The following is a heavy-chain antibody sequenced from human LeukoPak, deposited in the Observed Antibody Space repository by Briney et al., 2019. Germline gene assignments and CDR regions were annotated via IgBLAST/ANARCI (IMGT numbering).Heavy chain of an antibody. D-gene: IGHD3-16*01. CDR1: RFTFSNHW. Sequence: PEGSLRLSCAASRFTFSNHWMHWVRQAPGTGLVWVSFINNGGGVTSYADSVKGRFTISRDNAKNTLYLQTNSLRAEDTAMYYCARGGQGAVDYWGPGTLVTVSS. CDR2: INNGGGVT. V-gene: IGHV3-74*01. J-gene: IGHJ4*02. CDR3: ARGGQGAVDY.